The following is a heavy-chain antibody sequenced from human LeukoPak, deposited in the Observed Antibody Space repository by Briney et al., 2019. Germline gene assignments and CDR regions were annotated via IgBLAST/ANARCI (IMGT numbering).Heavy chain of an antibody. CDR2: ISSSSSYI. CDR1: GFTFSSYE. D-gene: IGHD4-17*01. V-gene: IGHV3-21*01. Sequence: PGVSLRLSCAASGFTFSSYEMNWVRQAPGKGLEWVSSISSSSSYIYYADSVKGRFTISRDNAKNSLYLQMNSLRAEDTAVYYCARSPTVTTTWGQGTLVTVSS. CDR3: ARSPTVTTT. J-gene: IGHJ5*02.